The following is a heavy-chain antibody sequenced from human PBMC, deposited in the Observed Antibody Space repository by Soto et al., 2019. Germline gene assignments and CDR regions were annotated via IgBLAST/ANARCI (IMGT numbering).Heavy chain of an antibody. V-gene: IGHV3-23*01. CDR1: GFTFIRYA. CDR3: ASSSGDLDVYGMDI. CDR2: VTGGGHTT. J-gene: IGHJ6*02. D-gene: IGHD3-10*01. Sequence: GSLRLSCAASGFTFIRYAMSWVRQAPGKGLEWVSTVTGGGHTTYNADSVNGRFTISRDNSKNTLYLQMNNLRAEDTAIYYCASSSGDLDVYGMDIWGPGTTVTVSS.